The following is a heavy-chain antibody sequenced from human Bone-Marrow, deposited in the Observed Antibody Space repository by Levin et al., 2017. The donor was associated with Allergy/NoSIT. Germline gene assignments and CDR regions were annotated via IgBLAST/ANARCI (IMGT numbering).Heavy chain of an antibody. Sequence: LSLTCAASGFVFSNYAMNWVRQAPGKGLEWVSVIGDKTYYGDSMIGRVTIFRDDSRSTVYLQLNSLRAEDSAIYYCAKGIFFSSFSATDYWGQGTLVTVSS. CDR3: AKGIFFSSFSATDY. V-gene: IGHV3-23*01. CDR1: GFVFSNYA. J-gene: IGHJ4*02. D-gene: IGHD3-3*02. CDR2: IGDKT.